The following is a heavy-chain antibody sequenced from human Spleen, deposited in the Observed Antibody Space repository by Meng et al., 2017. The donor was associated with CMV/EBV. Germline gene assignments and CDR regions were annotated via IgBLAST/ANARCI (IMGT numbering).Heavy chain of an antibody. CDR3: ARQGRVYLDF. V-gene: IGHV4-34*01. CDR1: GGSFSGYY. J-gene: IGHJ4*02. CDR2: ISQRGST. Sequence: SLTCAVYGGSFSGYYWSWIRQPPGKGLEWIGEISQRGSTNYSPSFKSRLTLSVHTSERQFSLRLTSVTAADTAVYYCARQGRVYLDFWGQGALVTVSS. D-gene: IGHD3-10*01.